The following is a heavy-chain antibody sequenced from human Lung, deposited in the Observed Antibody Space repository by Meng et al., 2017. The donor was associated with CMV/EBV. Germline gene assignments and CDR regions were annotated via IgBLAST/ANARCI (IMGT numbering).Heavy chain of an antibody. Sequence: QAQLVQSGGEVKKPGASVKVACKASGYTCTNYGITWVRQAPGQGREWMVWINAYNGDTNYAKTLQGRVTMTTDTSTSTAYMELRSLRSDDTAVDYCARVEVGITSGDYWGQGTLVTVSS. CDR2: INAYNGDT. D-gene: IGHD1-26*01. CDR1: GYTCTNYG. V-gene: IGHV1-18*01. CDR3: ARVEVGITSGDY. J-gene: IGHJ4*02.